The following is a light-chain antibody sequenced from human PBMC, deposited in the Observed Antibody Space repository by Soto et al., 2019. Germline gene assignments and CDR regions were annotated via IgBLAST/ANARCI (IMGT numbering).Light chain of an antibody. J-gene: IGLJ2*01. Sequence: QSVLTQPASLSGSPGQSITISCTGTSSDVGGYNYVSWYQQHPGKAPRLMIYGVSNRPLGVSYRFSGSKSGNTASLTISGLQSEYEADYYCNSSASVNSPVLFGGGTKLTVL. CDR3: NSSASVNSPVL. CDR2: GVS. CDR1: SSDVGGYNY. V-gene: IGLV2-14*03.